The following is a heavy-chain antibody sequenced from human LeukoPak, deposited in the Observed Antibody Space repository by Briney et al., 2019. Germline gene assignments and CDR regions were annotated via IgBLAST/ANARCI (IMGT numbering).Heavy chain of an antibody. CDR1: GYSFTSYW. J-gene: IGHJ1*01. D-gene: IGHD2-21*01. CDR3: ARRGDSAEYFQL. CDR2: IDPSDSYT. V-gene: IGHV5-10-1*01. Sequence: GESLKISCQGSGYSFTSYWIFWLRQMPGKGLEWMGRIDPSDSYTNYSPSFQGHVTISADKSISTAYLQWSSLKASDTAMYYCARRGDSAEYFQLWGQGTLVTVSS.